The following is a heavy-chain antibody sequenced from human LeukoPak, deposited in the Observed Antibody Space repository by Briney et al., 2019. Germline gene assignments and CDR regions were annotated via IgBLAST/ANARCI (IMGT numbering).Heavy chain of an antibody. Sequence: GGTLRLSCAASGYTFSNYGMNWVRQAPGKGLEWLSGISPRGGGTYYADSVKGRFTISRDDSKNTLSLQMNSLRVEDTAVYYCARDLAWGAFDYWGQGTLVTVSS. V-gene: IGHV3-23*01. CDR1: GYTFSNYG. CDR3: ARDLAWGAFDY. J-gene: IGHJ4*02. CDR2: ISPRGGGT. D-gene: IGHD7-27*01.